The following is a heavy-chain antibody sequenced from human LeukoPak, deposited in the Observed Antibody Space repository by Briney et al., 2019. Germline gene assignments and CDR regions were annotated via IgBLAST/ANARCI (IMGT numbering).Heavy chain of an antibody. D-gene: IGHD4-17*01. CDR3: ARADGDYVLLYYFDY. J-gene: IGHJ4*02. V-gene: IGHV4-59*12. CDR1: GASISSDY. CDR2: VYHSGST. Sequence: SETLSLTCTVSGASISSDYWNWIRQPPGKGLEWIGHVYHSGSTYYNPSLKSRVTISVDTSKDQFSLKLSSVTAADTAVYYCARADGDYVLLYYFDYWGQGTLVTVSS.